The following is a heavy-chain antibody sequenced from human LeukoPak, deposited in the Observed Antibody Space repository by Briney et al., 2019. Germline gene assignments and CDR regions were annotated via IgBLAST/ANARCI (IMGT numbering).Heavy chain of an antibody. V-gene: IGHV3-23*01. CDR3: ANSLPKAGFRYYFDY. Sequence: PGGSLRLSCAASGFTFSSYAMSWVRQAPGKGLEWVSAISGSGGSTYYADSVKGRFTISRDNSKNTLYLQMNSLRAEDTAVYYCANSLPKAGFRYYFDYWGQGTLVTVSS. CDR1: GFTFSSYA. CDR2: ISGSGGST. D-gene: IGHD6-13*01. J-gene: IGHJ4*02.